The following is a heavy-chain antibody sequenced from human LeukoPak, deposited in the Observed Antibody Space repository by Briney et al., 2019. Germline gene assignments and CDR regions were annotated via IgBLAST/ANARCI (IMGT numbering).Heavy chain of an antibody. D-gene: IGHD1-26*01. CDR3: ARQWELLRSGGYYFDY. Sequence: GGSLRLSCAASGFTFKNYAMHWVRQAPGKGLEWVSGISWHSGTIDYADLVKGRFTISRDDAKNSLWLQMSSLRADDTAVYYCARQWELLRSGGYYFDYWGQGTLVTVSS. J-gene: IGHJ4*02. V-gene: IGHV3-9*01. CDR1: GFTFKNYA. CDR2: ISWHSGTI.